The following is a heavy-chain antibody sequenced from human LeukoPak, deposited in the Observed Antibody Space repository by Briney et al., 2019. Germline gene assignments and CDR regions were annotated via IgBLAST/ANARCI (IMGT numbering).Heavy chain of an antibody. CDR1: GGSISSYY. V-gene: IGHV4-59*08. Sequence: SETLSLTCTVSGGSISSYYWSWIRQPPGKGLEWIGYIYYSGSTNYNPSLKSRVTISVDTSKNQFSLKLSSVTAADTAVYYCARLRGETSSCCGKWAFDYWGQGTLVTVSS. CDR3: ARLRGETSSCCGKWAFDY. J-gene: IGHJ4*02. CDR2: IYYSGST. D-gene: IGHD6-13*01.